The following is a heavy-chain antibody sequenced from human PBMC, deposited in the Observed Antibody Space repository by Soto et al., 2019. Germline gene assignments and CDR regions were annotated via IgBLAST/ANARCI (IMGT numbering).Heavy chain of an antibody. D-gene: IGHD3-22*01. CDR3: AREYYYEISGYYSLDY. CDR1: GYTFTSYY. V-gene: IGHV1-69*13. Sequence: SVKVSCKASGYTFTSYYMHWVRQAPGQGLEWMGGIIPIFGTANYAQKFQGRVTITADESTSTAYMELSSLRSEDTAVYYCAREYYYEISGYYSLDYWGQGTLVTVSS. CDR2: IIPIFGTA. J-gene: IGHJ4*02.